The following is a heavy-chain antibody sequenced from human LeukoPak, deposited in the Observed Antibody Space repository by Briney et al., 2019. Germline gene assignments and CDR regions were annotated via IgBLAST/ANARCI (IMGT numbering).Heavy chain of an antibody. CDR1: GFTFSTYT. J-gene: IGHJ4*02. CDR3: AKDQGFYYDSSGYLGFDY. Sequence: HPGGSLRLSCAAFGFTFSTYTMSWVRQTPGKGLEWVSAISGSGGDTYYADSVKGRFTISRDNSKNTLYLQMNSLRAEDTALYYCAKDQGFYYDSSGYLGFDYWGQGALVTVSS. V-gene: IGHV3-23*01. D-gene: IGHD3-22*01. CDR2: ISGSGGDT.